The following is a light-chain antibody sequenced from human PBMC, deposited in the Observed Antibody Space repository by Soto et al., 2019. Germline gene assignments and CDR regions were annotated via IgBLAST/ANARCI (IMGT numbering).Light chain of an antibody. J-gene: IGKJ5*01. CDR3: QHFNSYPQT. CDR1: QGISSA. CDR2: DAS. V-gene: IGKV1-13*02. Sequence: GDRVTITCRASQGISSALAWYQQKPGKAPKLLIYDASSLESGVPSRFSGSGSGTDFTLTISSLQPEDFATYYCQHFNSYPQTFGQGTRLEIK.